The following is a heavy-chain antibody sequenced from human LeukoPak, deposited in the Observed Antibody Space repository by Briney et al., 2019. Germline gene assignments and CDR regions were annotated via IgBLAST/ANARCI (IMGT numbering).Heavy chain of an antibody. V-gene: IGHV3-23*01. CDR2: ISGSGGST. J-gene: IGHJ5*02. CDR1: GFTFSSHA. D-gene: IGHD3-10*01. Sequence: PGGSLRLSCAASGFTFSSHAMSWVRQAPGKGLEWVSAISGSGGSTYYADSVKGRFTISRDNSKNTLYLQMNSLRAEDTAVYYCAKDGTTMVRGVNWFDPWGQGTLVTVSS. CDR3: AKDGTTMVRGVNWFDP.